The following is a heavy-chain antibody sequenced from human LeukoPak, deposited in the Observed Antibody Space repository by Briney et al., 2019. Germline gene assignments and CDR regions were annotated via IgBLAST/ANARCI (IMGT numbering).Heavy chain of an antibody. CDR1: GFTVSSNY. D-gene: IGHD3-16*01. Sequence: GGSLRLSCAASGFTVSSNYMSWVRQAPGKGLEWVSVIYSGGSTYYADSVKGRFTISRDNSKNTLYLQMNSLRAEDTAVYYCASTPFQLLGGGGFDPWGQGTLVTVSS. CDR2: IYSGGST. CDR3: ASTPFQLLGGGGFDP. V-gene: IGHV3-53*01. J-gene: IGHJ5*02.